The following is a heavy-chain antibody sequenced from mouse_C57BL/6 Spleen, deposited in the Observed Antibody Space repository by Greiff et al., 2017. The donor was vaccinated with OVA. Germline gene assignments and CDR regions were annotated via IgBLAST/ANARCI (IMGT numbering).Heavy chain of an antibody. CDR3: ARSTVVAGRGFAY. CDR1: GYTFTSYW. D-gene: IGHD1-1*01. Sequence: QVQLQQSGAELVMPGASVKLSCKASGYTFTSYWLHWVKQRPGQGLEWIGESDPSDSYTNYNQKLKRKSTLTVDKSTTTAYMQLSRLTSEDSAVYYCARSTVVAGRGFAYWGQGTLVTVSA. CDR2: SDPSDSYT. J-gene: IGHJ3*01. V-gene: IGHV1-69*01.